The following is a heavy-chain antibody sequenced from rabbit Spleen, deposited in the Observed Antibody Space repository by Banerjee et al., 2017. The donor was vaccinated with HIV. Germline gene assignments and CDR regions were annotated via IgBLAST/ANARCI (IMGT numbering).Heavy chain of an antibody. CDR2: IYTGRGGT. CDR1: GSDISGYR. V-gene: IGHV1S45*01. D-gene: IGHD1-1*01. Sequence: QEPLKESGGGLVTPGGTLTLTCTASGSDISGYRIGWVRQAPGKGLEWIGAIYTGRGGTDYANWAKGRFTMSRTSSTTVTLQVTSLTAADTATYFCARDLTDVIGWNFSLWGPGTLVTV. J-gene: IGHJ6*01. CDR3: ARDLTDVIGWNFSL.